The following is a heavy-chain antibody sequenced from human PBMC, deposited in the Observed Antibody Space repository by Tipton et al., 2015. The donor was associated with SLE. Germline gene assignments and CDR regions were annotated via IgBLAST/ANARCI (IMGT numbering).Heavy chain of an antibody. Sequence: GSLRLSCEASGFSFRDYWMSWVRQAPGKGLEWVANIKQDGSERYYVDSVKDRLTISRDNAKKSVYLQMNSLRAEDTAVYYCARGKWYFDYWGQGTLVTVSS. CDR1: GFSFRDYW. V-gene: IGHV3-7*01. CDR3: ARGKWYFDY. D-gene: IGHD2-8*01. CDR2: IKQDGSER. J-gene: IGHJ4*02.